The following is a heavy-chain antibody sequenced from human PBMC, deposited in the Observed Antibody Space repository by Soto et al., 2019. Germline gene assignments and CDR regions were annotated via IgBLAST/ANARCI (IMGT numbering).Heavy chain of an antibody. V-gene: IGHV4-34*01. CDR3: ARFGGITVALPF. J-gene: IGHJ4*02. D-gene: IGHD6-19*01. Sequence: QVQLDQWGAGLLKPSETLSLTCAVYGESFSGYYWSWIRQPPGKGLEWIGEINHSGSTNYNPSLKNRVTISLEPSKNQFSLNLYSVTVADTAVYYCARFGGITVALPFWGQGILVTVSS. CDR2: INHSGST. CDR1: GESFSGYY.